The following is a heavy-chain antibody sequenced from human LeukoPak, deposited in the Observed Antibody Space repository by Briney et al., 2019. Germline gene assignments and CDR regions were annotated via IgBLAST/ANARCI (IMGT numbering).Heavy chain of an antibody. CDR3: TRRQYSSGWEDFDY. CDR2: IWYDGSNK. V-gene: IGHV3-33*01. CDR1: GFTFSSYG. Sequence: GGSLRLSCAASGFTFSSYGMHWVRQAPGKGLEWVAVIWYDGSNKYYADSVKGRSTISRDNSKNTLYLQMNSLRAEDTAVYYCTRRQYSSGWEDFDYWGQGTLVTVSS. J-gene: IGHJ4*02. D-gene: IGHD6-19*01.